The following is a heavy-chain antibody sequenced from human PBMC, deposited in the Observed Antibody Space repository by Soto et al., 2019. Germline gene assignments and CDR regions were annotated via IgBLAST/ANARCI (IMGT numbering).Heavy chain of an antibody. Sequence: ASVKVSCKASGYTFTSYYMHWVRQAPGQGLEWMGIINPSGGSTSYAQKFQGRVTMTRDTSTSTVYMELSSLRSEDTAVYYCATIGNDYGDYLDRWGQGTPVTVSS. J-gene: IGHJ4*02. CDR3: ATIGNDYGDYLDR. CDR2: INPSGGST. D-gene: IGHD4-17*01. V-gene: IGHV1-46*01. CDR1: GYTFTSYY.